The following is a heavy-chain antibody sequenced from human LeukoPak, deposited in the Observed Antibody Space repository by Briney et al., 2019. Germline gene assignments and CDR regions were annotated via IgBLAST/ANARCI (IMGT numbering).Heavy chain of an antibody. V-gene: IGHV3-23*01. J-gene: IGHJ4*02. CDR3: AKPDSSGYWAFDY. CDR2: INGSGGST. Sequence: WGSLTLSCAASGFTFSSYAWSWLRQAPGKGLEWVSAINGSGGSTYYADPVRGRFTISRDNSKNTLYLQMNSLRAEDTAVYYCAKPDSSGYWAFDYWGQGTLVTVPS. D-gene: IGHD3-22*01. CDR1: GFTFSSYA.